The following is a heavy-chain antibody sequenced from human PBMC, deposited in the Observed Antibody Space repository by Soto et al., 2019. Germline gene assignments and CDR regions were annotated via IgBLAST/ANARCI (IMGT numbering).Heavy chain of an antibody. Sequence: QVQLVESGGGVVQPGRSLRLSCAASGFTFSSYAMHWVRQAPGKGLEWVAVISYDGSNKYYADSVKGRFTISRDNSKNTLYLQINSLRAEDTAVYYCAREDVWGQGTTVTVSS. J-gene: IGHJ6*02. CDR1: GFTFSSYA. CDR2: ISYDGSNK. V-gene: IGHV3-30-3*01. CDR3: AREDV.